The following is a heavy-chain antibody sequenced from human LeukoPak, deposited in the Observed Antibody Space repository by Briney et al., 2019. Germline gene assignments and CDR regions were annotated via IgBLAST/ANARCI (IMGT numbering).Heavy chain of an antibody. V-gene: IGHV1-18*01. CDR3: ARDLLVTKLSDAFDI. J-gene: IGHJ3*02. CDR2: ISAYNGNT. Sequence: ASVKVSCKASGYTFTSYGISWVRQAPGQGLEWMGWISAYNGNTNYAQKLQGRVTMTTDTSTSTAYMELRSLRSDDTAVYYCARDLLVTKLSDAFDIWGQGTTVTVSS. CDR1: GYTFTSYG. D-gene: IGHD2-21*02.